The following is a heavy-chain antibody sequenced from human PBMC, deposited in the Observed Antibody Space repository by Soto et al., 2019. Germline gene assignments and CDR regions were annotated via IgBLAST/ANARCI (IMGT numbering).Heavy chain of an antibody. J-gene: IGHJ6*02. D-gene: IGHD2-8*02. V-gene: IGHV3-9*01. Sequence: EVQVVESGGGLVQPGRSLRLSCAASGFSFDDYAMHWVRQAPGKGLEWVSGISWNSGTIGYADSVKGRFTISRDNAKNSLYLQMNRLRAEDTALYYCAKSTGGTANGMGVWGQGTTVTVSS. CDR2: ISWNSGTI. CDR1: GFSFDDYA. CDR3: AKSTGGTANGMGV.